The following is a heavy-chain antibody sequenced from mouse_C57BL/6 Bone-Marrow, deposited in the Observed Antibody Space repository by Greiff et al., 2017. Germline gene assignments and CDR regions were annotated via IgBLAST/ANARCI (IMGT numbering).Heavy chain of an antibody. J-gene: IGHJ3*01. CDR3: ADDYDWFAY. Sequence: EVKLVESGGGLVKPGGSLKLSCAASGFTFSDYGMHWVRQAPEKGLEWVAYISSGSSTIYYADTVKGRFTISRDNAKNTLFLQMTSLRSEDTAMYYCADDYDWFAYWGQGTLVTVSA. CDR2: ISSGSSTI. V-gene: IGHV5-17*01. D-gene: IGHD2-4*01. CDR1: GFTFSDYG.